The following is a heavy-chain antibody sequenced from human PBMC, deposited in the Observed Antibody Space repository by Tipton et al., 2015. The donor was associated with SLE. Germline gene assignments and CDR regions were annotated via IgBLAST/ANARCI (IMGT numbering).Heavy chain of an antibody. Sequence: TLSLTCAVYGGSFSGYYWSWIRQSPGKGLEWIGEINHSGSTNYNPSLKSRVTISVDTSKNQFSLKLSSVTAADTAVYYFARGTYCSGGSCHFDYWGQGALVTVSS. CDR3: ARGTYCSGGSCHFDY. D-gene: IGHD2-15*01. J-gene: IGHJ4*02. CDR1: GGSFSGYY. CDR2: INHSGST. V-gene: IGHV4-34*01.